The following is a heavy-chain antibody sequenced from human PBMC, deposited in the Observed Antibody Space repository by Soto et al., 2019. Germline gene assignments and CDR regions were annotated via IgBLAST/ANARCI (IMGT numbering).Heavy chain of an antibody. J-gene: IGHJ4*02. CDR1: GFTFSSYA. CDR2: ISGSGGST. V-gene: IGHV3-23*01. D-gene: IGHD3-9*01. Sequence: GGSLRLSCAASGFTFSSYAMSWVRQAPGKGLEWVSAISGSGGSTYYADSVKGRFTISRDNSKNTLYLQMNSLRAEDTAVYYCAKDRSRGYFDWLLFGYWGQGTLVTVSS. CDR3: AKDRSRGYFDWLLFGY.